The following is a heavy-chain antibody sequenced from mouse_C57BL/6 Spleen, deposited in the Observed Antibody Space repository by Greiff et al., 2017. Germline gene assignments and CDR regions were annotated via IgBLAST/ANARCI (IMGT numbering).Heavy chain of an antibody. D-gene: IGHD1-1*01. CDR3: ASEDYGSSYEDFDY. CDR2: INPSSGYT. CDR1: GYTFTSYT. V-gene: IGHV1-4*01. J-gene: IGHJ2*01. Sequence: QVQLQQSGAELARPGASVKMSCKASGYTFTSYTMHWVKQRPGQGLEWIGYINPSSGYTKYNQKFKDKATLTADKSSSTAYMQLSSLTSEDSAVYYWASEDYGSSYEDFDYWGQGTTLTVSS.